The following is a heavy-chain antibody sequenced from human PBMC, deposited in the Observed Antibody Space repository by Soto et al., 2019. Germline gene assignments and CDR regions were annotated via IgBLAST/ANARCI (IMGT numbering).Heavy chain of an antibody. CDR2: IIPIFGTA. J-gene: IGHJ6*02. D-gene: IGHD3-10*01. V-gene: IGHV1-69*13. CDR3: ARVAPGSGSGSYYTRTYYYYYYGMDV. Sequence: SVKVSCKASGGTFSSYAISWVRQAPGQGLEWMGGIIPIFGTANYAQKFQGRVTITADESTSTAYMELSSLRSEDTAVYYCARVAPGSGSGSYYTRTYYYYYYGMDVWGQGTTVTVSS. CDR1: GGTFSSYA.